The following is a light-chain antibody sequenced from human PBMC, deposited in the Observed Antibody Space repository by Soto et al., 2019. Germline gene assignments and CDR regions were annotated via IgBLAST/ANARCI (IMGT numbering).Light chain of an antibody. CDR2: DTS. CDR1: QTLSNSF. J-gene: IGKJ5*01. CDR3: QQYGTSEII. V-gene: IGKV3-20*01. Sequence: GLTQSPGTLSLSPGERATLSCRASQTLSNSFIAWYQQKPGQAPRLLIYDTSSRATGVPDRYSASGSGTDFTLTISRLEPEDFAVFFCQQYGTSEIIFGQGTRLEIK.